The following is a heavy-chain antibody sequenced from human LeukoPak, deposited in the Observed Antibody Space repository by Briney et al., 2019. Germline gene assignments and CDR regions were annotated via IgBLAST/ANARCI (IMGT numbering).Heavy chain of an antibody. J-gene: IGHJ4*02. V-gene: IGHV3-21*01. CDR3: ARTRDGYNFGPFDC. CDR2: ISSNSSHT. CDR1: GFTFSSYR. D-gene: IGHD5-24*01. Sequence: PGGSLRLSCAAPGFTFSSYRMNWVRQAPGKGQEWVSLISSNSSHTYNADSVKGRFTISRDNAKNSLYLEMNSLRVEDTAVYYCARTRDGYNFGPFDCWGQGTLVTVSS.